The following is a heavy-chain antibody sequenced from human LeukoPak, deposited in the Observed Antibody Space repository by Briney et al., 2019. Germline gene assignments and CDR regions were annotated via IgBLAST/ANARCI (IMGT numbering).Heavy chain of an antibody. CDR2: INPSGGST. D-gene: IGHD1-26*01. CDR3: TRLSRVGATTADRDY. CDR1: GYTFTSYY. Sequence: ASVKVSCKASGYTFTSYYMHWVRQAPGQGLEWMGIINPSGGSTSYAQKFQDRVTMTRDKSTNTVYMELSSLRSGDTAVYYCTRLSRVGATTADRDYWGQGTLVTVSS. J-gene: IGHJ4*02. V-gene: IGHV1-46*03.